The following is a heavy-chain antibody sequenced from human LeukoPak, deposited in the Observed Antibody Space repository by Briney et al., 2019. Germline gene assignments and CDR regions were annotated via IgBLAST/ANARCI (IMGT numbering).Heavy chain of an antibody. CDR3: ARVGVFGYCTRDSCHSPLDY. D-gene: IGHD2-15*01. V-gene: IGHV4-39*07. J-gene: IGHJ4*02. CDR1: GGSIASSRNY. CDR2: IFYTGNT. Sequence: SETLSLTCTVSGGSIASSRNYWVWIRQPPGKGLEWIGNIFYTGNTYYNPSLKSRVTISVDTSNNQFSLNLASVTAADTAVYYCARVGVFGYCTRDSCHSPLDYWGQGTLVTVSS.